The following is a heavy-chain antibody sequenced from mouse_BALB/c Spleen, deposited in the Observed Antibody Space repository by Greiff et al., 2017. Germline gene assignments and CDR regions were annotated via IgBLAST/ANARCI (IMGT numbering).Heavy chain of an antibody. CDR2: ISSGGSYT. J-gene: IGHJ2*01. CDR1: GFTFSSYA. Sequence: EVNVVESGGGLVKPGGSLKLSCAASGFTFSSYAMSWVRQTPEKRLEWVATISSGGSYTYYPDSVKGRFTISRDNAKNTLYLQMSSLRSEDTAMYYCARQGDGYYGYWGQGTTLTVSS. V-gene: IGHV5-9-3*01. CDR3: ARQGDGYYGY. D-gene: IGHD2-3*01.